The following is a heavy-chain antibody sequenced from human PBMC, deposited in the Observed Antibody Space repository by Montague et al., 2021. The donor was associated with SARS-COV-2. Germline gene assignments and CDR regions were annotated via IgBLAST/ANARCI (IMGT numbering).Heavy chain of an antibody. D-gene: IGHD3-3*01. Sequence: SETLSLTCTVSGGSISPYYWSWIRQSPGKGLECIGYTSYSGSTDYNPSLKSRVTISIDTSKNQFSLKLSSVTAADTAVYYCARWGEYYDSPYYYYAMDVWGHGTTATVSS. V-gene: IGHV4-59*12. J-gene: IGHJ6*02. CDR2: TSYSGST. CDR1: GGSISPYY. CDR3: ARWGEYYDSPYYYYAMDV.